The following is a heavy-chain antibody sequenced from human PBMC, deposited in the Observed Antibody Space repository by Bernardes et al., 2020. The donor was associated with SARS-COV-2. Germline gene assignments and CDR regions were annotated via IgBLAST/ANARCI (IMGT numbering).Heavy chain of an antibody. CDR1: GFNFSSYE. Sequence: ASVKVSCKASGFNFSSYEISWVRQASGQGLEWMGRVNPTSGSTGYAQKFQGRVTMTRDTSIRSAYMELTGLTSEDAAVYFCARSIPLSSGWFHLDYWGPGNLV. J-gene: IGHJ4*02. CDR2: VNPTSGST. V-gene: IGHV1-8*01. CDR3: ARSIPLSSGWFHLDY. D-gene: IGHD6-19*01.